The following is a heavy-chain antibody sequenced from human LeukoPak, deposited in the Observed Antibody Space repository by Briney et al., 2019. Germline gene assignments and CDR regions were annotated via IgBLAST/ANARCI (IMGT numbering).Heavy chain of an antibody. J-gene: IGHJ5*02. CDR2: MNPNSGNT. V-gene: IGHV1-8*01. CDR1: GYTFTSYD. D-gene: IGHD1-1*01. CDR3: ARGSNWNGGVGNWFDP. Sequence: GASVKVSCKASGYTFTSYDINWVRQATGQGLEWMGWMNPNSGNTGYAQKFQGRVTMTRNTSISTAYMELSSLRSEDTAVYYCARGSNWNGGVGNWFDPWGQGTLVTVSS.